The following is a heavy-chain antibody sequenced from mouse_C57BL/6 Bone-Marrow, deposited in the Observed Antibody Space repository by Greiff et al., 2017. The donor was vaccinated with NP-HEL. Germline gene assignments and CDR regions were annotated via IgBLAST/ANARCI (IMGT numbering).Heavy chain of an antibody. J-gene: IGHJ4*01. CDR3: ARDLLYAMDY. CDR1: GYTFTSYW. D-gene: IGHD2-10*01. V-gene: IGHV1-69*01. Sequence: LQQPGAELVMPGASVKLSCTASGYTFTSYWMHWVKQRPGQGLEWIGEIDPSDSYSNYNQKFKGKSTLTVDKSSSTAYMQLSSLTSEDSAVYYCARDLLYAMDYWGQGTSVTVSS. CDR2: IDPSDSYS.